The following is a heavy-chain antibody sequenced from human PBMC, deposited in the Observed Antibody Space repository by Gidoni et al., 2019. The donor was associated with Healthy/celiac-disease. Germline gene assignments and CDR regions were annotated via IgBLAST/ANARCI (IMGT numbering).Heavy chain of an antibody. Sequence: EVQLVESGGGLVQPGGSLRLSCAASGFTFSSYEMNWVRQAPGKGLEWVSYISSSGSTIYYADSVKGRFTISRDNAKNSLYLQMNSLRAEDTAVYYCARVSREDIVVVYDYYYGMDVWGQGTTVTVSS. D-gene: IGHD2-15*01. CDR3: ARVSREDIVVVYDYYYGMDV. CDR2: ISSSGSTI. V-gene: IGHV3-48*03. CDR1: GFTFSSYE. J-gene: IGHJ6*02.